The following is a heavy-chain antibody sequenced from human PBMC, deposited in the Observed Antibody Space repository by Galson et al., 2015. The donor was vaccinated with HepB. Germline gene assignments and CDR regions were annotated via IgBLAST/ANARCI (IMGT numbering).Heavy chain of an antibody. J-gene: IGHJ6*02. CDR3: AKGDYYYYYGMDV. V-gene: IGHV3-21*04. Sequence: SLRLSCAASGFTFSSYSMNWVRQAPGKGLEWVSSISSSSAHIYYADSVKGRFTISRDNAKNSLYLQMNSLRPEDTAVYYCAKGDYYYYYGMDVWGQGTTVTVSS. CDR2: ISSSSAHI. CDR1: GFTFSSYS.